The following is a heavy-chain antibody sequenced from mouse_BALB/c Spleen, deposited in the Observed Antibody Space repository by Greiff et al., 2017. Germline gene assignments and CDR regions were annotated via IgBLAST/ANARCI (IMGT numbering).Heavy chain of an antibody. CDR1: GFTFSSFG. CDR3: ARRYGSSYAMDY. V-gene: IGHV5-17*02. J-gene: IGHJ4*01. D-gene: IGHD1-1*01. CDR2: ISSGSSTI. Sequence: DVQLVESGGGLVQPGGSRKLSCAASGFTFSSFGMHWVRQAPEKGLEWVAYISSGSSTIYYADTVKGRFTISRDNPKNTLFLQMTSLRSEDTAMYYCARRYGSSYAMDYWGQGTSVTVSS.